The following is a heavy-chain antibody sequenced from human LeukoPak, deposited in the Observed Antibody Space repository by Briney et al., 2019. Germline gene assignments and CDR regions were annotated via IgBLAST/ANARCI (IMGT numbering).Heavy chain of an antibody. V-gene: IGHV3-7*01. Sequence: GGSLRLSCAASGFSFSNYGMHWVRQAPGKGLEWVANIKQDGSEKYYVDSVKGRFTISRDNAKNSLYLQMNSLRAEGTAVYYCARDFDIRQLAEAFDIWGQGTMVTVSS. CDR1: GFSFSNYG. D-gene: IGHD6-6*01. J-gene: IGHJ3*02. CDR2: IKQDGSEK. CDR3: ARDFDIRQLAEAFDI.